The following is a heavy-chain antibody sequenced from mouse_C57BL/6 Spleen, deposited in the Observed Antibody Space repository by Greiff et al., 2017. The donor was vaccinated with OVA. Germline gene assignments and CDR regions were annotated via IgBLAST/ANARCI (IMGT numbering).Heavy chain of an antibody. Sequence: VQLQQSGAELVRPGTSVKVSCKASGYAFTNYLIEWVKQRPGQGLEWIGVINPGSGGTNYNEKFKGKATLTADKSSSTAYMQLSSLTSEDSAVYFCARGGYYSNYVDAMDYWGQGTSVTVSS. D-gene: IGHD2-5*01. CDR3: ARGGYYSNYVDAMDY. J-gene: IGHJ4*01. CDR2: INPGSGGT. CDR1: GYAFTNYL. V-gene: IGHV1-54*01.